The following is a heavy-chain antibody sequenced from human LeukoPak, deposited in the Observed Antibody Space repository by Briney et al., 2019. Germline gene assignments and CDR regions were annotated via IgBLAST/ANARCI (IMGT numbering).Heavy chain of an antibody. D-gene: IGHD3-22*01. J-gene: IGHJ4*02. V-gene: IGHV4-34*01. CDR1: GGSFSSYY. CDR3: ARGRRRYYDRNYFDY. Sequence: PSETLSLTCAVYGGSFSSYYWSWIRQPPGKGLEWIGEINHSGSTNYNPSLKSRVTISEATCKNQFSLKLISGTAAYTAVYYCARGRRRYYDRNYFDYWGRGTLVSVSS. CDR2: INHSGST.